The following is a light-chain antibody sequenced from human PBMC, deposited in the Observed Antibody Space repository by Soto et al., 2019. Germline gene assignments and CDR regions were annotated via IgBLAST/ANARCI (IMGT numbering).Light chain of an antibody. J-gene: IGLJ1*01. V-gene: IGLV3-21*02. CDR2: DDI. CDR3: QVWDSDSDHHV. CDR1: NIRRQS. Sequence: SYELTQSPSVSVAPGQTARFTCGGSNIRRQSVHWYQQKPGQAPVVVVYDDIDRPSGIPERFSGSTSGNTATLTISRVEAGDEADYYCQVWDSDSDHHVFGTGTKLTVL.